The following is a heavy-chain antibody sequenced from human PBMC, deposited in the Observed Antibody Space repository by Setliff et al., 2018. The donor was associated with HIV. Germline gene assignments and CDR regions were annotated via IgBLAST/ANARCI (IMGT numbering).Heavy chain of an antibody. Sequence: SETLSLTFTVSGGSISSHYWSWIRQPPGKGLEWIGSVYYSGSTKYNPSLKSRVTITVDTSKNQFSLKLSSVTAADTAVYYCARDPGGLYCRSTSCQGGWFDPLGQGTLVTVSS. J-gene: IGHJ5*02. CDR3: ARDPGGLYCRSTSCQGGWFDP. V-gene: IGHV4-59*11. D-gene: IGHD2-2*01. CDR1: GGSISSHY. CDR2: VYYSGST.